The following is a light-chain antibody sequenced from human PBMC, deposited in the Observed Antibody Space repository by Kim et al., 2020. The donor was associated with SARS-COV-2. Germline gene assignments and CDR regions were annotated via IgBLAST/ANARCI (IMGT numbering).Light chain of an antibody. V-gene: IGLV3-1*01. CDR1: KLGDKY. CDR2: QDS. J-gene: IGLJ1*01. CDR3: QAWDSSTAV. Sequence: SSSLPPPPSFSFSPGQTASITCSGDKLGDKYACWYQQKPGQSPMLVIYQDSKRPSGIPERFSGSNSGNTATLTISGTQAMDEADYYCQAWDSSTAVFGTG.